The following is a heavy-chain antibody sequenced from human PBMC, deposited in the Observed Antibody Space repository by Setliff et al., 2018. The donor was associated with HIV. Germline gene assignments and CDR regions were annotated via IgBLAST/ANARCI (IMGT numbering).Heavy chain of an antibody. V-gene: IGHV1-2*02. Sequence: ASVKVSCKTSGYTFTASYLHWVRQAPGQGLQWMGWMHPNSGATKYAQKFRDRVTLTGDTSISTASMELSSLKSDDTAMYYCARVFGVRQAFDNWGQGTLVTVSS. CDR2: MHPNSGAT. D-gene: IGHD3-10*02. CDR3: ARVFGVRQAFDN. J-gene: IGHJ4*02. CDR1: GYTFTASY.